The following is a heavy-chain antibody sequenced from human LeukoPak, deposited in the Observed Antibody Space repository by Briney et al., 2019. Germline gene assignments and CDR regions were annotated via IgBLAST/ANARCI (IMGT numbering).Heavy chain of an antibody. CDR2: FDSEDGET. CDR3: ATGGARYNWFDP. Sequence: GASVKVSCKLSGYSLTKLSMHWVRQAPGKGLEWMGGFDSEDGETIYAQKFQGRVTMTEDTSTDTAYMELSSLRFEDTAVYFCATGGARYNWFDPWGQGTLVTVSA. CDR1: GYSLTKLS. J-gene: IGHJ5*02. V-gene: IGHV1-24*01. D-gene: IGHD1-26*01.